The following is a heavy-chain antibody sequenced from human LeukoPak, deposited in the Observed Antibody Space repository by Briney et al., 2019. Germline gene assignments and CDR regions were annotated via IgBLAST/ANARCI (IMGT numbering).Heavy chain of an antibody. CDR1: GFPFRDYF. CDR3: ARATYDSSAVDAFDI. Sequence: PGGSLRLSCAASGFPFRDYFMSWIHQAPGKGLEWLAYTNTAGNTLYYADSVKGRFTISRDNAKKSLYLQMNTLRAEDTAVYYCARATYDSSAVDAFDIWGQGTMVTVSP. D-gene: IGHD3-22*01. CDR2: TNTAGNTL. J-gene: IGHJ3*02. V-gene: IGHV3-11*01.